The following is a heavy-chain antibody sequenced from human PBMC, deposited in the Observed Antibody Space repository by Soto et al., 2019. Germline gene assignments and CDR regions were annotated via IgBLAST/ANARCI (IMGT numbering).Heavy chain of an antibody. J-gene: IGHJ4*02. CDR1: GFTFSSYS. D-gene: IGHD2-2*01. CDR2: ISSSSSTI. Sequence: EVQLVESGGGLVQPGGSLRLSCAASGFTFSSYSMNWVRQAPGKGLEWVSYISSSSSTIYYADSVKGRFTISRDNAKNSPYLQMNSLRAEDTAVYYCARGTSGTFDFWGQGTLVTVSS. CDR3: ARGTSGTFDF. V-gene: IGHV3-48*01.